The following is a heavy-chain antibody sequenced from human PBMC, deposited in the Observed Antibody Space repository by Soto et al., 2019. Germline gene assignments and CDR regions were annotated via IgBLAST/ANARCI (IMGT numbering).Heavy chain of an antibody. Sequence: GGSLRLSCAASGFTVSSNYMSWVRQAPGKGLEWVLVIYSGGSTYYADSVKGRFTISRDNSKNTLYLQMNSLRAEDTAVYYCARAKYCSGGSCYVYFDYWGQGTLVTVSS. CDR3: ARAKYCSGGSCYVYFDY. CDR1: GFTVSSNY. D-gene: IGHD2-15*01. V-gene: IGHV3-66*02. CDR2: IYSGGST. J-gene: IGHJ4*02.